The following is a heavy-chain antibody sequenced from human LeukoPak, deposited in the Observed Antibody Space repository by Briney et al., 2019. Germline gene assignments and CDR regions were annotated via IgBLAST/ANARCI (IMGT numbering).Heavy chain of an antibody. V-gene: IGHV1-18*01. CDR3: ARDPDGDYDFDY. J-gene: IGHJ4*02. CDR2: INTYNGKT. Sequence: ASVKVSCKASGGTFSSYAISWVRQAPGQGLEWMGWINTYNGKTNYAKNLQGRVTVTTDTSTSTAYMELRSLRSDDTAVYYCARDPDGDYDFDYWGQGTLVTVSS. D-gene: IGHD4-17*01. CDR1: GGTFSSYA.